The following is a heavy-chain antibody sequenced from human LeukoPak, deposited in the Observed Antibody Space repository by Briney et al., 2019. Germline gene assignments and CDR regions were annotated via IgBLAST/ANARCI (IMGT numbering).Heavy chain of an antibody. CDR3: ARWGTYYYGSGSNVDAFDI. V-gene: IGHV1-2*02. CDR1: GYTFTGYY. D-gene: IGHD3-10*01. J-gene: IGHJ3*02. CDR2: INPNSGGT. Sequence: ASVKVSCKASGYTFTGYYMHWVRQAPGQGLEWMGWINPNSGGTNYAQKFQGRVTMTRDTSISTAYMELSRLRSDDTAVYYCARWGTYYYGSGSNVDAFDIWGQGTMVTVSS.